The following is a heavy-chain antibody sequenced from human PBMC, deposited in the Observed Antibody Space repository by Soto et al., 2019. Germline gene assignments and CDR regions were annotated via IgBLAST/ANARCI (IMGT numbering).Heavy chain of an antibody. V-gene: IGHV3-43D*04. Sequence: HPGGSLRLSCAASGFTFDDYAMHWVRRAPGKGLEWVSLISWDGGSTYYADSVKGRFTISRDNSKNSLYLQMNSLRAEDTALYYCAKDLELRYFDPPFSMDVWGQGTTVTVSS. CDR1: GFTFDDYA. J-gene: IGHJ6*02. D-gene: IGHD3-9*01. CDR3: AKDLELRYFDPPFSMDV. CDR2: ISWDGGST.